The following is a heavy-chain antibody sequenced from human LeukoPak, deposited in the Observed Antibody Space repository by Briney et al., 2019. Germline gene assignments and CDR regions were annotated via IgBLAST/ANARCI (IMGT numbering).Heavy chain of an antibody. CDR2: ISSSSGTI. V-gene: IGHV3-48*04. Sequence: GGSLRLSCAASGFTFSSYWMSWVRQAPGKGLEWVSYISSSSGTIYYADSVKGRFTISRDNAKNSLYLQMNSLRAEDTAVYYCARGFVDCSGGSCYSGNWFDPWGQGTLVTVSS. J-gene: IGHJ5*02. D-gene: IGHD2-15*01. CDR1: GFTFSSYW. CDR3: ARGFVDCSGGSCYSGNWFDP.